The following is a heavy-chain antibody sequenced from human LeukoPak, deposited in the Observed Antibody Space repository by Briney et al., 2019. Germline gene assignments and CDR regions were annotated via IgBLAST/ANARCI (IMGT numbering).Heavy chain of an antibody. Sequence: GGSLRLSCAASGFTFATYAMTWVRQAPGKGRGWVSYISSSGSTIYYADSVKGRFTISRDNAKNSLYLQMNSLRAEDTAVYYCARDREYYYDSSGHGGGTYWGQGTLVTVSS. D-gene: IGHD3-22*01. J-gene: IGHJ4*02. V-gene: IGHV3-48*03. CDR1: GFTFATYA. CDR3: ARDREYYYDSSGHGGGTY. CDR2: ISSSGSTI.